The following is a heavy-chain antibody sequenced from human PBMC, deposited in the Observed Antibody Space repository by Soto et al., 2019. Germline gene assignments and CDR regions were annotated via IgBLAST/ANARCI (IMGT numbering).Heavy chain of an antibody. CDR3: ARQESRGVTGWYGMDV. CDR1: GYSFTSYW. CDR2: IDPSDSYT. V-gene: IGHV5-10-1*01. Sequence: PGESLKISCKGSGYSFTSYWISWVRQMPGKGLEWTGRIDPSDSYTNYSPSFQGHVTISADKSISTAYLQWSSLKASDTAMYYCARQESRGVTGWYGMDVWGQGTTVTVSS. J-gene: IGHJ6*02. D-gene: IGHD3-10*01.